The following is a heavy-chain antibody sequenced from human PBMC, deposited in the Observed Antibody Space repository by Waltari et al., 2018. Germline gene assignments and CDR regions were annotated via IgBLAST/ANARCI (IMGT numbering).Heavy chain of an antibody. CDR1: GFTFSSYW. V-gene: IGHV3-7*01. CDR3: ARDMCVGDCYPDY. Sequence: EVQLVESGGGLVQPGGSLRLSCAASGFTFSSYWMSWVRQAPGKGLEWVANIKQDGSVKYYVDSVKGRFTISRDNAKNSLYLQMNSLIAEDTAVYYCARDMCVGDCYPDYWGQGTLVTVSS. CDR2: IKQDGSVK. J-gene: IGHJ4*02. D-gene: IGHD2-21*01.